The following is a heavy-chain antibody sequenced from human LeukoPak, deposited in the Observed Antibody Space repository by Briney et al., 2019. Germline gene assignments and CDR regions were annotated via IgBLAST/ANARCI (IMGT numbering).Heavy chain of an antibody. V-gene: IGHV3-30*04. CDR3: ARDNSVAGPIYYFDY. CDR2: ISYDGSNK. Sequence: GRSLRLSCAASGFTFSSYAMHWVRQAPGKGLEWVAVISYDGSNKYYADSVKGRFTISRDNSKNTLYLQMNSLRAEDTAVYYCARDNSVAGPIYYFDYWGQGTLVTVSS. CDR1: GFTFSSYA. J-gene: IGHJ4*02. D-gene: IGHD6-19*01.